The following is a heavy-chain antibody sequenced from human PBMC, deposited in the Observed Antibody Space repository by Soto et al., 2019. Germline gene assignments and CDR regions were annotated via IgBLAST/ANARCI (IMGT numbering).Heavy chain of an antibody. D-gene: IGHD3-10*01. J-gene: IGHJ6*02. Sequence: QVQLQESGPGLVKPSQTLSLTCTVSGGSISSGGYYWSWIRQHPGKGLEWIGYIYYSGSTYYNPSLKSRVTISVDRSKNQFSLKLSSVTAADTAVYYCARYHMVRGVINYLSGMDVWGQGTTVTVSS. CDR1: GGSISSGGYY. CDR2: IYYSGST. V-gene: IGHV4-31*03. CDR3: ARYHMVRGVINYLSGMDV.